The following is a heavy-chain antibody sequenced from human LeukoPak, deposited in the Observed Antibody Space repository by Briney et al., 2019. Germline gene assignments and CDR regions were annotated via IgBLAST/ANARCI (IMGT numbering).Heavy chain of an antibody. CDR3: ARDNDKVVDH. D-gene: IGHD1-1*01. V-gene: IGHV1-18*01. Sequence: ASVEVSCKTSGYTFSNYGISWVRQAPGQGLEWMGWITAYNGNRLYAQRFQGRITLTTDTSTSTSYMELRSLEYDDTAIYYCARDNDKVVDHWGQGTLVTVSS. CDR1: GYTFSNYG. CDR2: ITAYNGNR. J-gene: IGHJ4*01.